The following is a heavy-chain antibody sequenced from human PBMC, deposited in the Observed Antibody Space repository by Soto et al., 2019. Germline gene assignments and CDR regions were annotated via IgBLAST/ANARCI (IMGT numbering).Heavy chain of an antibody. V-gene: IGHV4-34*01. Sequence: SETLSLTCAVYGGSFSGYYWSWIRQPSGKGLEWIGEINHSGSTNYNPSLKSRVTISVDTSKNQFSLKLSSVTAADTAVYYCARVPPRITMVRGVIRAIDYWGQGTLVTVSS. CDR3: ARVPPRITMVRGVIRAIDY. D-gene: IGHD3-10*01. CDR1: GGSFSGYY. J-gene: IGHJ4*02. CDR2: INHSGST.